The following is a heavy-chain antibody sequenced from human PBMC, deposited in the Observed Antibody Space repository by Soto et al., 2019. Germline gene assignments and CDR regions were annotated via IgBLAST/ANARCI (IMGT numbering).Heavy chain of an antibody. CDR1: GFTFSSYA. V-gene: IGHV3-23*01. CDR2: ISGSGGST. J-gene: IGHJ4*02. D-gene: IGHD6-6*01. CDR3: AKEAEQLVAFDY. Sequence: EVQLLESGGGLVQPGGSLRLSCAASGFTFSSYAMSWDRQAPGKGLEWVSAISGSGGSTYYADSVMGRFTISRDNSKNTLYLQMNCLRTEDTAVYYCAKEAEQLVAFDYWGQGTLVTVSS.